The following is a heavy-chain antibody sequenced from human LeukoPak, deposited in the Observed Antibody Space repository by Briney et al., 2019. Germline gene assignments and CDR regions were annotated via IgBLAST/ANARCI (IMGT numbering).Heavy chain of an antibody. J-gene: IGHJ4*02. CDR2: ISYDGSHK. CDR1: GFTFSGYG. D-gene: IGHD2-21*02. V-gene: IGHV3-30*18. Sequence: GSLRLSCAASGFTFSGYGMHWVRQAPGKGLEWVAVISYDGSHKYYADCVKGRFTISRDSSKNTLYLQMNSLRAEDTAVYYCAKDSCGGDCYSFDYWGQGTLVTVSS. CDR3: AKDSCGGDCYSFDY.